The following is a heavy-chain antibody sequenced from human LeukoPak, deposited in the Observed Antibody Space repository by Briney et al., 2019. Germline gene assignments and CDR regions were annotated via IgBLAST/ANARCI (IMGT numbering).Heavy chain of an antibody. D-gene: IGHD2-2*01. CDR1: GFTFSSYG. Sequence: GGSLRLSCAASGFTFSSYGMHWVRQAPGKGLEWVAFIRYDGSNKYYADSVKGRFTISRDNSKNTLYLQMNSLRAGDTAVYYCAKDWAIAGSYYCMDVWGKGTTVTISS. V-gene: IGHV3-30*02. CDR3: AKDWAIAGSYYCMDV. CDR2: IRYDGSNK. J-gene: IGHJ6*03.